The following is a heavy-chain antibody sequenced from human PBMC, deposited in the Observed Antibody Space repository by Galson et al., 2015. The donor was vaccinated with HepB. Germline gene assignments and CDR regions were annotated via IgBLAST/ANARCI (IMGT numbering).Heavy chain of an antibody. CDR2: ISSRETA. Sequence: LRLSCAASGFTFSNYGMHWVRQAPGKGLEWISYISSRETAYYADSVKGRFSISRDNAKNSLYLQMNSLRAEDTAVYYCARDLSGSGTFLVYYYGMDVWGQGTTVTVSS. D-gene: IGHD3-10*01. CDR1: GFTFSNYG. V-gene: IGHV3-69-1*02. CDR3: ARDLSGSGTFLVYYYGMDV. J-gene: IGHJ6*02.